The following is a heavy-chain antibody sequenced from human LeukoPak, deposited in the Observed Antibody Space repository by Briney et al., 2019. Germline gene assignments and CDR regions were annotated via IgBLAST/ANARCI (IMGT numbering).Heavy chain of an antibody. V-gene: IGHV4-31*03. Sequence: SETLSLTCTVSGGSISSGGYYWSWIRQHPGKGLEWIGYIYNSGSTYYNPSLKSRVTISVDTSKNQFSLKLSSVTAADTAVYYCARAQIDYYGSGSYFYWGQGTLVTVSS. D-gene: IGHD3-10*01. CDR3: ARAQIDYYGSGSYFY. J-gene: IGHJ4*02. CDR2: IYNSGST. CDR1: GGSISSGGYY.